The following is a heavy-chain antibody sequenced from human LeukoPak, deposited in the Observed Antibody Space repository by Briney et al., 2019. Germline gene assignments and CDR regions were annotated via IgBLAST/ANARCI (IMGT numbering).Heavy chain of an antibody. V-gene: IGHV1-8*01. CDR1: GYTFTSYD. CDR2: MNPNSGNT. D-gene: IGHD3-9*01. J-gene: IGHJ4*02. Sequence: ASVKVSCKASGYTFTSYDINWVRQATGQGLEWMGWMNPNSGNTGYAQKFQGRVTMTRNTSISTAYMELSSLRSEDTAVYYCARGGLRYFDWFLLIDYWGQGTLVTVSS. CDR3: ARGGLRYFDWFLLIDY.